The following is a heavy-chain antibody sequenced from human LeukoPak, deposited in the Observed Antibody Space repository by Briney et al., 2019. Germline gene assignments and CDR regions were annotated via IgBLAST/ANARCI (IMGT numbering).Heavy chain of an antibody. V-gene: IGHV3-23*01. CDR1: GFTFSSYA. J-gene: IGHJ4*02. Sequence: PGGSLRLSCAASGFTFSSYAMSWVRQAPGKGLEWVSTLSGSGSSTYYSDSAKGRFTISRDNSKNTLYLQMNSLRAEDTAVYYCANGPGLYCSGGSCDSYYWGQGTLVTVSS. D-gene: IGHD2-15*01. CDR3: ANGPGLYCSGGSCDSYY. CDR2: LSGSGSST.